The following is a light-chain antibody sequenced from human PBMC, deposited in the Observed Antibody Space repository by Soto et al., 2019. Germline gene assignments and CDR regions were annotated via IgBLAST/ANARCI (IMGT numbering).Light chain of an antibody. Sequence: EIVMTQSPATLSVSPGERATLSCRASQSVSSNLAWYQQKPGQAPRLLIYGASTRATGIPARFSGSGSGTEFPLTISRLQSEDFVVYYCQQYNNWPPITFGQGTRLEIK. CDR1: QSVSSN. V-gene: IGKV3-15*01. CDR3: QQYNNWPPIT. CDR2: GAS. J-gene: IGKJ5*01.